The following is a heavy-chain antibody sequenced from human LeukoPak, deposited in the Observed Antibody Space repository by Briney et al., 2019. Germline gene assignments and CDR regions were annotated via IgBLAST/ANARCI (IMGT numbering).Heavy chain of an antibody. CDR3: ARALGSGSYYCYFDY. Sequence: SETLSLTCTVSGGSISSSSYYWGWIRQPPGTGLEWIGSIYYSGSTYYNPSLKSRVTISVDTSKNQFSLKLSSVTAADTAVYYCARALGSGSYYCYFDYWGQGTLVTVSS. D-gene: IGHD1-26*01. J-gene: IGHJ4*02. V-gene: IGHV4-39*07. CDR1: GGSISSSSYY. CDR2: IYYSGST.